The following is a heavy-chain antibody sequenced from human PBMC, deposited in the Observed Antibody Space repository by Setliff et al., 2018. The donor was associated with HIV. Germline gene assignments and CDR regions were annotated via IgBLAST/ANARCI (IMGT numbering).Heavy chain of an antibody. CDR3: ARIGPDYDILTGYRDYYYMDV. Sequence: ASVKVSCKTSGYTFTNYGISWVRQAPGQGLEWMGWISAYNGHTNYAQKLQGRVTMTTDTSTSTAYMELRSLRSDDTAVYYCARIGPDYDILTGYRDYYYMDVWGKGTTVTVSS. J-gene: IGHJ6*03. D-gene: IGHD3-9*01. V-gene: IGHV1-18*01. CDR2: ISAYNGHT. CDR1: GYTFTNYG.